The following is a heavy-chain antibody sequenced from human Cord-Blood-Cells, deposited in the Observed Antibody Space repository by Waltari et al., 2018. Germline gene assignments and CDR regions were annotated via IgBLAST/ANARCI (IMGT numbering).Heavy chain of an antibody. CDR1: GSTFSSYS. CDR3: ARGGFSSWVDY. Sequence: EVQLVESGGGLVKPGGSLRLSCAASGSTFSSYSMNWVRQAPGKGLEWVSSISSSSSYIYYADSVKGRFTISRDNAKNSLYLQMNSLRAEDTAVYYCARGGFSSWVDYWGQGTLVTVSS. J-gene: IGHJ4*02. CDR2: ISSSSSYI. D-gene: IGHD7-27*01. V-gene: IGHV3-21*01.